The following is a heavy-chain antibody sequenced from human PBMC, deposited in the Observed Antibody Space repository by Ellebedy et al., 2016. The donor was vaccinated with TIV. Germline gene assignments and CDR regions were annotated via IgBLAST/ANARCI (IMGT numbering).Heavy chain of an antibody. V-gene: IGHV1-46*04. CDR2: INPSGGST. J-gene: IGHJ4*02. CDR1: GETSSSHA. D-gene: IGHD6-19*01. CDR3: ARARSSGWLHTPDY. Sequence: AASVKVSCKGSGETSSSHALSWVRQAPGQGLEWMGIINPSGGSTTYAQKLQGRVTMTRDTSTSTVYMELSSLRSEDTAVYYCARARSSGWLHTPDYWGQGTLVTVSS.